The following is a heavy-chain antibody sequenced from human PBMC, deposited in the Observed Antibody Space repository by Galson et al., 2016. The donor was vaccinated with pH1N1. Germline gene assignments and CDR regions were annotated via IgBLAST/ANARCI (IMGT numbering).Heavy chain of an antibody. J-gene: IGHJ4*02. V-gene: IGHV1-2*02. D-gene: IGHD4-17*01. CDR3: AREGGVNGDYVFSY. CDR1: GYRFDNYF. Sequence: SVKVSCKASGYRFDNYFLHWVRQAPGQGVEWMGWINPNGGATNYAQKFQGRVTLTRDTSINTGFMELRGLTSVDTAVYFCAREGGVNGDYVFSYWGQGSLVIVSS. CDR2: INPNGGAT.